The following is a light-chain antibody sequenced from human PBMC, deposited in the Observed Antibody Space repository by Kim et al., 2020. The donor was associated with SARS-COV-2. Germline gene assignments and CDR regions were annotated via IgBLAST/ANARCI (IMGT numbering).Light chain of an antibody. Sequence: EIVLTQSPGTVSLSPGERATLSRRASQTVNSNHLAWHQQKAGQAPRLIISGASSRATCIPDKFSRSGSGTDFPLTISRLEPEDFAVYYCQQYGGSAMDSFGQGTKLEI. V-gene: IGKV3-20*01. J-gene: IGKJ2*03. CDR1: QTVNSNH. CDR2: GAS. CDR3: QQYGGSAMDS.